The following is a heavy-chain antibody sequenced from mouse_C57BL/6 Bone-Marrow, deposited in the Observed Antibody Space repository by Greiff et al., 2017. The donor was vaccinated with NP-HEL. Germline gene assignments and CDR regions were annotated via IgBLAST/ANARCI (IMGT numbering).Heavy chain of an antibody. CDR2: INPGSGGT. J-gene: IGHJ3*01. V-gene: IGHV1-54*01. CDR1: GYAFTNYL. Sequence: QVQLQQSGAELVRPGTSVKVSCKASGYAFTNYLIEWVKQRPGQGLEWIGVINPGSGGTNYNEKFKGKATLTADKSSSTAYMQLSSLTSEDSAVYFCARDGYRGLRRLAYWGQGTLVTVSA. D-gene: IGHD2-4*01. CDR3: ARDGYRGLRRLAY.